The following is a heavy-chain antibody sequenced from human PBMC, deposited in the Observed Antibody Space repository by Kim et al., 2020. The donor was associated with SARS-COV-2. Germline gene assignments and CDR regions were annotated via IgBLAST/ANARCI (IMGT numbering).Heavy chain of an antibody. D-gene: IGHD6-13*01. CDR1: GGSFSGYY. CDR3: ARGRMYSSSWSNLLLYYFDY. V-gene: IGHV4-34*01. Sequence: SETLSLTCAVYGGSFSGYYWSWIRQPPGKGLEWIGEINHSGSTNYNPSLKSRVTISVDTSKNQFSLKLSSVTTADTAVYYCARGRMYSSSWSNLLLYYFDYWGQGTMVTVSS. CDR2: INHSGST. J-gene: IGHJ4*02.